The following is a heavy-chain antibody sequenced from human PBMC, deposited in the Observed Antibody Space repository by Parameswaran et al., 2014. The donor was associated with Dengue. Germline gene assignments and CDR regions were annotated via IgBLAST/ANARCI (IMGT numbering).Heavy chain of an antibody. D-gene: IGHD1-26*01. CDR2: INAGNGAR. J-gene: IGHJ4*02. Sequence: WVRQAPGQRLEWMGWINAGNGARKYSQKFQDRVTIISDTSASTAYMELSSLRSEDTAVYYCARGGSRSKWGYFDYWGQGTLVTVSS. CDR3: ARGGSRSKWGYFDY. V-gene: IGHV1-3*01.